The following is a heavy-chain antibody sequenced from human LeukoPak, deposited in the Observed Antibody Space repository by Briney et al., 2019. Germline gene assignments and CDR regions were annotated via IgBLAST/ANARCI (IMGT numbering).Heavy chain of an antibody. CDR2: INPNSGGT. CDR1: GYTFTGYY. J-gene: IGHJ5*02. V-gene: IGHV1-2*02. Sequence: ASVKVSCKASGYTFTGYYMHWVRQAPGQGLEWMGWINPNSGGTNYAQKFQGRVTMTRDTSISTAYMELSRLRSDDTAAYYCARDFRRVVVVPAALRFGWFDPWGQGTLVTVSS. CDR3: ARDFRRVVVVPAALRFGWFDP. D-gene: IGHD2-2*01.